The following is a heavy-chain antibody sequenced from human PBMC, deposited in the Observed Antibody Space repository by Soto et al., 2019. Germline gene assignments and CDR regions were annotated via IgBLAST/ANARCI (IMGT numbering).Heavy chain of an antibody. J-gene: IGHJ6*02. CDR2: ISGSGGST. V-gene: IGHV3-23*01. Sequence: GGSMRLSGAPSGFTFSSYAMSWVRQAPGKGLEWVSAISGSGGSTYYADSVTGQFTISRDNSKNTLYLQMNSRGAEGTAVYYCAINDRMDVWGQGTTVTVSS. CDR1: GFTFSSYA. CDR3: AINDRMDV.